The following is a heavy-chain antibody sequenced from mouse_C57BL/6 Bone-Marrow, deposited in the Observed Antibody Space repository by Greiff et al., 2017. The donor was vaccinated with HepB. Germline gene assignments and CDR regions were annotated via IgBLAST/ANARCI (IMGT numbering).Heavy chain of an antibody. D-gene: IGHD2-4*01. J-gene: IGHJ2*01. CDR3: ARGDYDYDLYYFDY. CDR2: INPSNGGT. V-gene: IGHV1-53*01. Sequence: QVQLQQPGTELVKPGASVKLSCKASGYTFTSYWMHWVKQRPGQGLEWIGNINPSNGGTNYNEKFKSKATLTVDNSSSTAYMQLSSLTSEDSAVYYCARGDYDYDLYYFDYWGQGTTLTVSS. CDR1: GYTFTSYW.